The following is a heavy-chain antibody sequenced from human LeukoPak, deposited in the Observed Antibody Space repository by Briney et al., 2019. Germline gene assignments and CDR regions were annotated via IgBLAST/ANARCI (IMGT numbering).Heavy chain of an antibody. CDR2: ITSGSNTR. V-gene: IGHV3-48*03. D-gene: IGHD3-10*01. CDR3: AREFYASGTYLFDY. J-gene: IGHJ4*02. CDR1: GFTFSSYE. Sequence: PGGSLRLSCAASGFTFSSYEMNWVRQAPGKGLEWVSYITSGSNTRYYADSVKGRFTTSRDNAKNSLYLQMNSVRDEDTAVYYCAREFYASGTYLFDYRGQGTLVTVSS.